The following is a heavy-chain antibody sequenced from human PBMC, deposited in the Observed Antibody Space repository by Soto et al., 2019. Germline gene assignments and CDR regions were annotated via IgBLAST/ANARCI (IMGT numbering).Heavy chain of an antibody. CDR2: ISGSGGST. Sequence: QTGGSLRLSCAASGFTFSSYAMSWVRQAPGKGLEWVSAISGSGGSTYYADSVRGRFTISRDNSKNTLYLQMNSLRAEDTAVYYCAKGHCSSTSCSNLFDYWGQGTLVTVSS. J-gene: IGHJ4*02. D-gene: IGHD2-2*01. CDR3: AKGHCSSTSCSNLFDY. CDR1: GFTFSSYA. V-gene: IGHV3-23*01.